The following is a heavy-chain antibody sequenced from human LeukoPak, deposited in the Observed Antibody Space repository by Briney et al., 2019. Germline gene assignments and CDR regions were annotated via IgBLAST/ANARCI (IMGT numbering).Heavy chain of an antibody. CDR2: ISGSGGST. CDR3: AKDTKRAKMVRGVINGPPDY. J-gene: IGHJ4*02. D-gene: IGHD3-10*01. Sequence: SGGSLRLSCAASGLTFSSYAMSWVRQAPGKGLEWVSAISGSGGSTYYADSVKGRFTISRDNSKNTLYLQMNSLRAEDTAVYYCAKDTKRAKMVRGVINGPPDYWGQGTLVTVSS. CDR1: GLTFSSYA. V-gene: IGHV3-23*01.